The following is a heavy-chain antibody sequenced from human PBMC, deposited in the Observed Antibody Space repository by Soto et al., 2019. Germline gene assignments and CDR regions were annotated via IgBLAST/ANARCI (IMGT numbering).Heavy chain of an antibody. CDR1: GGSISSSSYY. V-gene: IGHV4-39*01. CDR2: IYYSGST. Sequence: SETLSLTCTVSGGSISSSSYYWGWIRQPPGKGLEWIGSIYYSGSTYYNPSLKSRVTISVDTSKNQFSLKLSSVTAADTAVYYCATNDILTAPVYWGQGTLVTVSS. D-gene: IGHD3-9*01. J-gene: IGHJ4*02. CDR3: ATNDILTAPVY.